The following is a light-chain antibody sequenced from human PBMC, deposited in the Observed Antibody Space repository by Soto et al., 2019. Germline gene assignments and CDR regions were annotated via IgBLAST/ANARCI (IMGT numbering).Light chain of an antibody. V-gene: IGKV3-11*01. CDR1: QSVGTY. CDR3: QQRSNWRIT. J-gene: IGKJ5*01. Sequence: EIVLTQSPATLSWSPGDRATLSCRASQSVGTYLAWYQQKPGQAPRLLIYDAFNRATGIPARFSGSGSGTDFTLTIISLEPEDFAVYYCQQRSNWRITFGQGTRLEIK. CDR2: DAF.